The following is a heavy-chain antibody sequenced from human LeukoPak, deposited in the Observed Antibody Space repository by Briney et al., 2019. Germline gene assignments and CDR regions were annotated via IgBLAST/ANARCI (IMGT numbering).Heavy chain of an antibody. CDR2: IVGSGGTT. CDR3: AKDSSGSGNYYNPFAY. CDR1: GFTFSSYA. J-gene: IGHJ4*02. D-gene: IGHD3-10*01. V-gene: IGHV3-23*01. Sequence: EGSLRLSCAASGFTFSSYAMTWVRQAPGKGLEWVSGIVGSGGTTYYADSVKGRFTISRDNSKNTLYLQMNSLRAEDTAVYYCAKDSSGSGNYYNPFAYWGQGTLVTVSS.